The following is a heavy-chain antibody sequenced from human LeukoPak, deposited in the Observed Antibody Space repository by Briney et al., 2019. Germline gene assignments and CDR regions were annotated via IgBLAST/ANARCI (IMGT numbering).Heavy chain of an antibody. Sequence: GLEWVANINQDESKKYYADSVKGRFTISRDNAKNSLYLQMSSLTAEDTAIYYCARDHAYRADYWGQGTLVTVSS. CDR2: INQDESKK. CDR3: ARDHAYRADY. D-gene: IGHD2-2*01. J-gene: IGHJ4*02. V-gene: IGHV3-7*01.